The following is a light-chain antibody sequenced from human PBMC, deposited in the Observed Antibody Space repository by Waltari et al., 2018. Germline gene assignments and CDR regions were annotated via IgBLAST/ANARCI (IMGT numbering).Light chain of an antibody. CDR3: QQYDISPLT. V-gene: IGKV3-20*01. CDR2: GAF. J-gene: IGKJ4*01. Sequence: IVLTQSPGTLSLSPGERATLSCRASQSVSRSLAWYQHKPGQAPKLLIYGAFSRATGIPDRFTGSGSGTDFSLTISSLEPEDFATYYCQQYDISPLTFGGGTKVEIK. CDR1: QSVSRS.